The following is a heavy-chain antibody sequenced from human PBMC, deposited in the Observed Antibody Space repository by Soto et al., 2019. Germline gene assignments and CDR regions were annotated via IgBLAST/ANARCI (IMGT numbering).Heavy chain of an antibody. CDR1: GGSISSSYW. CDR2: IYHSGST. D-gene: IGHD3-22*01. CDR3: ARRRITMIVVVFDAFDI. V-gene: IGHV4-4*02. J-gene: IGHJ3*02. Sequence: QVQLQESGPGLVKPSGTLSLTCAVSGGSISSSYWWSWVRQPPGKGREWIGEIYHSGSTNYNPSLQSRVTISVDKYKNKFSLKLSSVTAADTAVYYCARRRITMIVVVFDAFDIWGQGTMVTVSS.